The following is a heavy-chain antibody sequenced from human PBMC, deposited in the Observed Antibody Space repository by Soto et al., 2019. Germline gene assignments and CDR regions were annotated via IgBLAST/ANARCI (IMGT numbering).Heavy chain of an antibody. V-gene: IGHV2-5*02. CDR3: AHSILGTVFGLVTTTAIYFDF. CDR1: GFSLTTSGVG. Sequence: QITLNESGPTVVKPAETLTLTCTFSGFSLTTSGVGVGWIRQSPGKAPEWLALIFWDDDKRYSASLKSRLTIPKATSKSRVLLTMASVDPADTATYYCAHSILGTVFGLVTTTAIYFDFWGQGTPVVVSS. D-gene: IGHD3-3*01. CDR2: IFWDDDK. J-gene: IGHJ4*02.